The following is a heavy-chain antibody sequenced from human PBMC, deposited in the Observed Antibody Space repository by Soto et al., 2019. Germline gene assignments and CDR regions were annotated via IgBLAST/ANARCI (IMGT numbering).Heavy chain of an antibody. D-gene: IGHD3-10*01. J-gene: IGHJ3*02. CDR2: TYYRSKWYN. CDR1: GDSVSSNSAA. V-gene: IGHV6-1*01. Sequence: QVPLQQSGPGLVKPSQTLSLTCAISGDSVSSNSAAWNWIRQSPSRGLEWLGRTYYRSKWYNDYAVSVKSRITINPDTSKNQFSLQLNSVTPEDTAVYYCARVRRLSRPAGLDAFDIWGQGTMVTVSS. CDR3: ARVRRLSRPAGLDAFDI.